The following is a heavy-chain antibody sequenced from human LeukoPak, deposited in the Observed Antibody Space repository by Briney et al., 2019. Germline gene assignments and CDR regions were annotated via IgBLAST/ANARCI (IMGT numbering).Heavy chain of an antibody. CDR2: IWYDGSNK. Sequence: GRSLRLSCAASGFTFSSYGMHWVRQAPGKGLEWVAVIWYDGSNKYYADSVKGRFTISRDNSKNTLYLQMNSLRAEDTAVYYCARDTATYDFWSGYHLLWYFDYWGQGTLVTVSS. CDR1: GFTFSSYG. CDR3: ARDTATYDFWSGYHLLWYFDY. J-gene: IGHJ4*02. D-gene: IGHD3-3*01. V-gene: IGHV3-33*01.